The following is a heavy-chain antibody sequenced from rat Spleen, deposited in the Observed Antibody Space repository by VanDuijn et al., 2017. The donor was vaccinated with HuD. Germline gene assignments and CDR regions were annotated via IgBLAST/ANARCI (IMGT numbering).Heavy chain of an antibody. J-gene: IGHJ2*01. CDR1: GFIFSDYF. D-gene: IGHD1-10*01. Sequence: EVQVVESGGGLVQPGRSLKLSCAASGFIFSDYFMAWVRQAPTKGLEWVASITDTGGYTYYPDSVKGRFTISRDNAKGTLYLQMNSLRSEDTATYYCSSNNFDYWGQGVMVTVSS. CDR2: ITDTGGYT. V-gene: IGHV5-25*01. CDR3: SSNNFDY.